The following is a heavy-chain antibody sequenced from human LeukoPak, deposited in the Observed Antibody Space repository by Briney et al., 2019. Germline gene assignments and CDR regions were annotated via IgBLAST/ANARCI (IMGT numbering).Heavy chain of an antibody. Sequence: GRSLTLSCTASGFTLSRFAMHWVRQAPGKGLEWLGHMSDDGSEKHYVDSVRGRFTISRDPSKNTLYLEMTSLRTEDTAVYYCAREADSGYYWTVDYWGQGTMVTVSS. CDR2: MSDDGSEK. J-gene: IGHJ4*02. D-gene: IGHD3/OR15-3a*01. CDR3: AREADSGYYWTVDY. CDR1: GFTLSRFA. V-gene: IGHV3-30-3*01.